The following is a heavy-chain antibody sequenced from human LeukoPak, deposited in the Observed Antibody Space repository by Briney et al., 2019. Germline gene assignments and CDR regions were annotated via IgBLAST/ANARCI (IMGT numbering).Heavy chain of an antibody. CDR1: GFTFSSYG. CDR3: ARDRGSSSWYVDY. V-gene: IGHV3-33*01. D-gene: IGHD6-13*01. CDR2: IWYDGSNK. J-gene: IGHJ4*02. Sequence: PGGSLTLSCAASGFTFSSYGMHWVRQAPGKGLEWVAVIWYDGSNKYYADSVKGRFTISRDNSKNTLYLQMNSLRAEDTAVYYCARDRGSSSWYVDYWGQRTVVTVSS.